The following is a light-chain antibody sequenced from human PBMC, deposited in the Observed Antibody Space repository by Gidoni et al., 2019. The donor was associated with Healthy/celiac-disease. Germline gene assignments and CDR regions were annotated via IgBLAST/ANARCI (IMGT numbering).Light chain of an antibody. CDR1: QSVSSN. CDR2: GAS. Sequence: EIVMTQYPATLSVSPGERATLSCRASQSVSSNLAWYQQNPGQAPRLIIYGASTRATGIPARFSGSGSGTEFTLTISSLQSEDFAVYYCQQYNNWPPLTFGGGTKVEIK. CDR3: QQYNNWPPLT. J-gene: IGKJ4*01. V-gene: IGKV3-15*01.